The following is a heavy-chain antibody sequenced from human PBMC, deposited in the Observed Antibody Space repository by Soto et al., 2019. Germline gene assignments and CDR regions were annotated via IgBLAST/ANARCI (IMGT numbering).Heavy chain of an antibody. V-gene: IGHV3-23*01. CDR2: TSGSGGAT. Sequence: GGSLRLSCAASGFFFTSYAMNWVRQAPGKGLEWVSGTSGSGGATSYAASVKGRFTISRDNSKNTLYLQMNSLRADDTAVYYCAKDAIMVSSSYNYFDYWGQGTLVTVSS. D-gene: IGHD6-13*01. J-gene: IGHJ4*02. CDR3: AKDAIMVSSSYNYFDY. CDR1: GFFFTSYA.